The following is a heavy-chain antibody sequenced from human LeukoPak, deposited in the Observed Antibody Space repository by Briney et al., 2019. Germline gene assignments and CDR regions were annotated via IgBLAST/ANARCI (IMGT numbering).Heavy chain of an antibody. Sequence: ASVKVSCKASGYTFTSYGISWVRQAPGQGLEWMGWISAYNGNTNYAQKLQGRVTMTTDTSTSTAYMELRSLRSDDTAVYYCARLPWVCSGGSCYYDAFDIWGQGTMVTVSS. CDR3: ARLPWVCSGGSCYYDAFDI. V-gene: IGHV1-18*01. J-gene: IGHJ3*02. CDR2: ISAYNGNT. CDR1: GYTFTSYG. D-gene: IGHD2-15*01.